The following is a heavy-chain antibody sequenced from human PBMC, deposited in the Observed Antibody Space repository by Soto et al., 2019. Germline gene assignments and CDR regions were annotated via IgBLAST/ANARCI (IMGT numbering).Heavy chain of an antibody. Sequence: GGSLRLSCAGSGFSFSSYTIHWVRQAPGKGLEWVTGISWNSGTIGYADSVKGRFTISRDNAKNSLYLQMNSLRAEDTALYYCARDVWSRASGPPDSWGQGTLVTVSS. CDR3: ARDVWSRASGPPDS. CDR1: GFSFSSYT. V-gene: IGHV3-9*01. J-gene: IGHJ4*02. CDR2: ISWNSGTI. D-gene: IGHD3-10*01.